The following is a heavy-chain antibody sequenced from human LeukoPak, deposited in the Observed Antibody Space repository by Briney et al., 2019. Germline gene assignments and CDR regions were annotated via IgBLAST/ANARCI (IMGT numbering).Heavy chain of an antibody. CDR1: GGSISSGDYY. Sequence: SQTLSLTCTVSGGSISSGDYYWSWIRQPPGKGLEWIGYIYYSGSTYYNPSLKSRVTITVDTSKNQFSLKLSSVTAADTAVYYCARDRRDFWSGYSYGMDVWGQGTTVTVSS. D-gene: IGHD3-3*01. CDR2: IYYSGST. V-gene: IGHV4-30-4*01. CDR3: ARDRRDFWSGYSYGMDV. J-gene: IGHJ6*02.